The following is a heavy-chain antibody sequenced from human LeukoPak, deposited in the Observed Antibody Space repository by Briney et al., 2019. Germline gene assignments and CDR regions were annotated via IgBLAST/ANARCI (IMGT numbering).Heavy chain of an antibody. D-gene: IGHD6-19*01. CDR2: IYYSGST. J-gene: IGHJ4*02. V-gene: IGHV4-39*01. Sequence: SETLSLTCTVSGGSISSSSYYWGWIRQPPGKGLEWIGSIYYSGSTYYNPSLKSRVTISVDTSKNQFSLKLSSVTAADTAVYYCARRLWHSSGWYYFDYWGQGTLVTVSP. CDR3: ARRLWHSSGWYYFDY. CDR1: GGSISSSSYY.